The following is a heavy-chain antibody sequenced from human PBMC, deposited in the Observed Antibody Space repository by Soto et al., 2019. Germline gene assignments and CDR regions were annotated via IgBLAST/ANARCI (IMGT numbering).Heavy chain of an antibody. V-gene: IGHV4-31*03. Sequence: SGTLSLTCTVSCCSISSGGSYLSLIRQHPGKGLEWIGYIYYSGSTYYNPSLKSRVTISVDTSKNQFSLKLSSVTAADTAVYYCAREPSIWGQGTLVTVSS. CDR1: CCSISSGGSY. CDR2: IYYSGST. J-gene: IGHJ4*02. CDR3: AREPSI.